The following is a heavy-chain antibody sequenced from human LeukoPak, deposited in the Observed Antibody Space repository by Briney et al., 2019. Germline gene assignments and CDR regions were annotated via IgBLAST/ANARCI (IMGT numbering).Heavy chain of an antibody. CDR2: ISSSSSYI. J-gene: IGHJ6*02. D-gene: IGHD6-19*01. V-gene: IGHV3-21*01. CDR1: GFTFSSYS. CDR3: ATQDGYSSGWYGSYYYGMDV. Sequence: GGSLRLSCAASGFTFSSYSMNWVRQAPGKGLEWVSSISSSSSYIYYADSVKGRFTISRDNAKNSLYLQMNSLRAEDTAAYYCATQDGYSSGWYGSYYYGMDVWGQGTTVTVSS.